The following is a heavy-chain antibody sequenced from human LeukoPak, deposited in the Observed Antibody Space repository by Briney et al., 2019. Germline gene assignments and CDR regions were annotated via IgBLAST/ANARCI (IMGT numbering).Heavy chain of an antibody. CDR1: GFTFSNFG. Sequence: GGSLRLSCAASGFTFSNFGMHWVRQAPGKGLQWVAFIRYDGTNKYYADSVKGRFSISRDTSKNTLSLQMISLRAEDTAIYYCAKDYSRSWYYFDYWGQGTLVTVSS. V-gene: IGHV3-30*02. CDR2: IRYDGTNK. CDR3: AKDYSRSWYYFDY. J-gene: IGHJ4*02. D-gene: IGHD6-13*01.